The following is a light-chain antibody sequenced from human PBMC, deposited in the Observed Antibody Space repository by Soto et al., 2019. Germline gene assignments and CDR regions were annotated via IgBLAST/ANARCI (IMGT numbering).Light chain of an antibody. CDR2: DAS. CDR1: QSVRSE. Sequence: EIVLTQSPATLSLSPGEIATLSCRASQSVRSEVAWYQQKPGRAPRLLIYDASNRAGGIPARFSGSGSGTDFTLTISSLEPEDFAVYYCQQRRDWPLTFGGGTKVEI. J-gene: IGKJ4*01. V-gene: IGKV3-11*01. CDR3: QQRRDWPLT.